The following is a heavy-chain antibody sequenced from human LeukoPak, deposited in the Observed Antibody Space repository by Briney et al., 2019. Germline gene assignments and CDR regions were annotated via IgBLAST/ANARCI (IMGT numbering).Heavy chain of an antibody. V-gene: IGHV4-59*01. Sequence: AETLSLTCTASGGSISSYYWSWIRQPPGKGLEWIGYIYYSGRTNYNPSLKSRVTISVDTSKNQFSLKLSSVTAADTAVYYCAGNYYDSSGYSDAIDIWGQGTMVTVSS. CDR3: AGNYYDSSGYSDAIDI. CDR2: IYYSGRT. CDR1: GGSISSYY. J-gene: IGHJ3*02. D-gene: IGHD3-22*01.